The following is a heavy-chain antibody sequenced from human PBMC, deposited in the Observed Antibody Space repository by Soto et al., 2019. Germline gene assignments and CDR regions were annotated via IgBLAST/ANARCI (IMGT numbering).Heavy chain of an antibody. D-gene: IGHD2-8*01. CDR3: ARAQGYASAASDI. J-gene: IGHJ3*02. CDR2: INPNSGGT. Sequence: ASVKVSCKASGYTFTGYYMHWVRQAPGQGLEWMGWINPNSGGTNYAQKFQGWVTMTRDTSISTAYMELSRLRSDDTAVYYCARAQGYASAASDIWGQGPMVTVSS. V-gene: IGHV1-2*04. CDR1: GYTFTGYY.